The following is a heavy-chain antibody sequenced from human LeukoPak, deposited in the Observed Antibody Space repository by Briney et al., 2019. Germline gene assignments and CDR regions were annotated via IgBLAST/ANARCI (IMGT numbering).Heavy chain of an antibody. CDR2: IKSKSRGGTT. CDR3: TTHGGDYPTY. Sequence: PGGSLRLSCAASGLTFSDAWMTWVRQAPGKGPEWVGRIKSKSRGGTTDYAAPVKDRFTISRDDSKNTLFLQMNSLKTEDTAVYFCTTHGGDYPTYWGQGTLVTVSS. J-gene: IGHJ4*02. D-gene: IGHD4-17*01. V-gene: IGHV3-15*01. CDR1: GLTFSDAW.